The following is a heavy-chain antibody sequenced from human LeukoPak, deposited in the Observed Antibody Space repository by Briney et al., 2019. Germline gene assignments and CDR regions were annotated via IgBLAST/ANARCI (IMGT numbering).Heavy chain of an antibody. J-gene: IGHJ4*02. CDR1: GGSFSGYY. CDR3: ARGGYNYAYVWDY. V-gene: IGHV4-34*01. Sequence: SETLSLTCAVYGGSFSGYYWSWIRQPPGKGLEWIGEINHSGSTNYNPSLKSRVTISVDTSKSQFSLKLSSVTAADTAVYYCARGGYNYAYVWDYWGQGTLVTVSS. D-gene: IGHD3-16*01. CDR2: INHSGST.